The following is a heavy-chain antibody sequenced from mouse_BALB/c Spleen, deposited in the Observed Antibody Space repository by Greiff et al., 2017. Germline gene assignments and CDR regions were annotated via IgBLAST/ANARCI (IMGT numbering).Heavy chain of an antibody. V-gene: IGHV5-12-2*01. J-gene: IGHJ2*01. CDR2: ISNGGGST. D-gene: IGHD6-1*01. CDR1: GFTFSSYT. CDR3: ARHASPPYFDY. Sequence: EVQRVESGGGLVQPGGSLKLSCAASGFTFSSYTMSWVRQTPEKRLEWVAYISNGGGSTYYPDTVKGRFTISRDNAKNTLYLQMSSLKSEDTAMYYCARHASPPYFDYWGQGTTLTVSS.